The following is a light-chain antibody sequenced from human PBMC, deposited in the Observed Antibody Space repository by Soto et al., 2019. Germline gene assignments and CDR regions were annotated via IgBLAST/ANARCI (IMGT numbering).Light chain of an antibody. J-gene: IGKJ1*01. Sequence: DIQMTQSPSTLSASLGDRVTITCRASQSISRWLAWYQQKPGKAPKLLISDVSSLERGVPSRFCGSGSGTEVTITISSVQPDDFATYHCQQYETYSQWTFGQGTKVEI. V-gene: IGKV1-5*01. CDR2: DVS. CDR3: QQYETYSQWT. CDR1: QSISRW.